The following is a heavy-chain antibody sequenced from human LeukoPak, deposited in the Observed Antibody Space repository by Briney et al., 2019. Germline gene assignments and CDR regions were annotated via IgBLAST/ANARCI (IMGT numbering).Heavy chain of an antibody. CDR2: FDPEDGET. J-gene: IGHJ3*02. CDR3: ATEGLTQTGDAFDI. V-gene: IGHV1-24*01. CDR1: GYTLTELS. Sequence: ASVTVSCTVSGYTLTELSMHWVRRAPGKGLEWMGGFDPEDGETIYAQKFQGRVTMTEDTSTDTAYMELSSLRSEDTAVYYCATEGLTQTGDAFDIWGQGTMVTVSS. D-gene: IGHD7-27*01.